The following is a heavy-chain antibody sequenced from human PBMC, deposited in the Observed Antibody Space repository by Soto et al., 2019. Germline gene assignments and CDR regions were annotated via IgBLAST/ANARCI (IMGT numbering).Heavy chain of an antibody. CDR1: GGTFSSYT. CDR3: ARRPYCSSSESPFDY. J-gene: IGHJ4*02. CDR2: IIPILGIA. Sequence: GASVMVSCKASGGTFSSYTISWVRQAPGQGLEWMGKIIPILGIANYAQKYQGRVTITADKSTSTAYMELSSLRSEDTAVYYCARRPYCSSSESPFDYWGQGTLVTVSS. V-gene: IGHV1-69*02. D-gene: IGHD6-6*01.